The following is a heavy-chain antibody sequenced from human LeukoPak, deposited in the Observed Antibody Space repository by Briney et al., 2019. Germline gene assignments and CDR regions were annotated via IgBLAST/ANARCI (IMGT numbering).Heavy chain of an antibody. Sequence: GGSLRLSCAASGFTFSSYGMHWVRQAPGKGLEWVAVISYDGSNKYYADSVKGRFTISRDNSKNTLYLQMNSLRAEDTAVYYCAKDQGEWEPIYWGQGTLVIVSS. J-gene: IGHJ4*02. D-gene: IGHD1-26*01. CDR2: ISYDGSNK. V-gene: IGHV3-30*18. CDR1: GFTFSSYG. CDR3: AKDQGEWEPIY.